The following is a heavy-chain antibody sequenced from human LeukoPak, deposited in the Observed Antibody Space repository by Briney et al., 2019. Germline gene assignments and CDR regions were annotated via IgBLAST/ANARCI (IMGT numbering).Heavy chain of an antibody. CDR2: IWNNGSNT. D-gene: IGHD1-26*01. Sequence: QPGRSLRLSCATSGFIFSDYGMHWVRQAPGKGLEWVAVIWNNGSNTYYGDSVKGLFTISRDDSKNTVYLQMNSLRAEDTAVYYCARDNAGLVKHLDAFDLWGQGTMVTVAS. J-gene: IGHJ3*01. CDR3: ARDNAGLVKHLDAFDL. V-gene: IGHV3-33*01. CDR1: GFIFSDYG.